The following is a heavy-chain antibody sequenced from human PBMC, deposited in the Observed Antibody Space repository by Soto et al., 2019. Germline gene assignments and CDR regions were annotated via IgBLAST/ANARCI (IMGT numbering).Heavy chain of an antibody. CDR1: GFTFSTLA. D-gene: IGHD1-26*01. Sequence: EVQLLESGGGFVQPGGSLRLSCAASGFTFSTLAMNWVRQAPGKGLEWVSGITGGSGFTFYEDYVKGRFTISRDDSENTLFLQLRSVRAEDTAKYYCANSGPTNYFDCLDQGTLVTVSA. V-gene: IGHV3-23*01. J-gene: IGHJ4*02. CDR3: ANSGPTNYFDC. CDR2: ITGGSGFT.